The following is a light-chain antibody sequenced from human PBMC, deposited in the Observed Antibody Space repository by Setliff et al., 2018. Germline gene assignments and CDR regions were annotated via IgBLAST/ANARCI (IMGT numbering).Light chain of an antibody. J-gene: IGKJ1*01. CDR3: QQSFTTPRT. CDR2: AAS. V-gene: IGKV1-39*01. Sequence: DIQMIQSPSSLCASVGDRVTNTCRASETINTYLSWYQQKPGKAPKLLIYAASTLQSGVPSRFSGSGSGTDFTLTISSLQPEDFATFYCQQSFTTPRTFGQGTKVDIK. CDR1: ETINTY.